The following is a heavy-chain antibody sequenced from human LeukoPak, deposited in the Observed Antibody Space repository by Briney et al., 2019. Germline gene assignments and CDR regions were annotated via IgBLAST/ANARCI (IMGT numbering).Heavy chain of an antibody. D-gene: IGHD1-26*01. Sequence: PGGSLRLSCAASGFTFSSYTMTWVRQAPGKGLEWVSAISGSGRSTYYADSVKGRFTISRDNSRNTLYLQMNSLRAEDTAVYYCAKESSGSFDYWGQGTLVTVSS. CDR1: GFTFSSYT. J-gene: IGHJ4*02. CDR2: ISGSGRST. CDR3: AKESSGSFDY. V-gene: IGHV3-23*01.